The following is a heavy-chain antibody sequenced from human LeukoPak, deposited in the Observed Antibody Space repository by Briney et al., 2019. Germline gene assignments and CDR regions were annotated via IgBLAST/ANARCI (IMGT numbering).Heavy chain of an antibody. Sequence: SETLSLTCTVSGGSISSYYWSWIRQPAGKGLEWIGRIYTSGSTNYNPSLKSRVTMSVDTSKNQFSLKLSSVTAADTAVYYCARDHTYYDSSGYYYWFDPWGQGTLVTVPS. J-gene: IGHJ5*02. V-gene: IGHV4-4*07. CDR2: IYTSGST. D-gene: IGHD3-22*01. CDR3: ARDHTYYDSSGYYYWFDP. CDR1: GGSISSYY.